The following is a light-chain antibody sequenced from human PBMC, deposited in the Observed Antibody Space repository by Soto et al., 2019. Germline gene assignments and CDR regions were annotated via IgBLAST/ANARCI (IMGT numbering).Light chain of an antibody. V-gene: IGKV3-11*01. J-gene: IGKJ1*01. Sequence: EIVLTQSPVTLSLSPGERATLSCRASQSVDRYLAWYQQKPGQAPRLLISDASNRATGIPARFSGSGSGTDFTLTISSLEPEDFAVYYCQQRYDWWTFGQGTKVEIK. CDR3: QQRYDWWT. CDR2: DAS. CDR1: QSVDRY.